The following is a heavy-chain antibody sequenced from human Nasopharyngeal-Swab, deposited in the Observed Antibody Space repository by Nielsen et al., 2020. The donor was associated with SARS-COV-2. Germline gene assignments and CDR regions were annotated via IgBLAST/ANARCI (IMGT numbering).Heavy chain of an antibody. Sequence: GSLRLSCAVFGGSFSGSYWSWIRQPPGRGLEWLGEINHSGSTMYIPSLKSRVTISVDTSKNQFSLNLTSVTAADTAMYYCARGPALVIRKTLSSGFDIWGQGTMVTVSS. CDR2: INHSGST. V-gene: IGHV4-34*01. CDR3: ARGPALVIRKTLSSGFDI. J-gene: IGHJ3*02. CDR1: GGSFSGSY. D-gene: IGHD3-10*01.